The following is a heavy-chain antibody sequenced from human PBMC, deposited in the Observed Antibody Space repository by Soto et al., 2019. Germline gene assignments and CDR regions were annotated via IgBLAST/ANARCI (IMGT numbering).Heavy chain of an antibody. CDR3: ARGRDDYYGSGKGNWFDP. CDR1: GYTFTSYA. CDR2: INAGNGNT. J-gene: IGHJ5*02. D-gene: IGHD3-10*01. Sequence: QVQLVQSGAEVKKPGASVKVSCKASGYTFTSYAMHWVRQAPGQRLEWMGWINAGNGNTKYSQKFQGRVTITRDTSASTAYMELSSLRSEDTAVYYCARGRDDYYGSGKGNWFDPWGQGTLVTVSS. V-gene: IGHV1-3*01.